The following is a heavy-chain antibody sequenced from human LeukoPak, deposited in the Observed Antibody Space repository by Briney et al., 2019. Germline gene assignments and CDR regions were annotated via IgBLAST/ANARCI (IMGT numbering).Heavy chain of an antibody. D-gene: IGHD1-7*01. J-gene: IGHJ5*02. CDR2: IYYSGST. CDR3: ARGGDNWNYRNWFDP. V-gene: IGHV4-38-2*02. CDR1: GYSISSGYY. Sequence: SETLSLTCTVSGYSISSGYYWGWIRQPPGKGLEWIGSIYYSGSTYYNPSLKSRVTISVDTSKNQFSLKLSSVTAADTAVYYCARGGDNWNYRNWFDPWGQGTLVTVSS.